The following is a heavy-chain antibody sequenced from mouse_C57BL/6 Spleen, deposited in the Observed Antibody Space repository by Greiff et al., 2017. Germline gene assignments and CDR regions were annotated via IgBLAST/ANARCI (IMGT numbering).Heavy chain of an antibody. CDR1: GYSITSGYY. CDR2: ISYDGSN. J-gene: IGHJ2*01. CDR3: ASRDDYDDGYYFDY. D-gene: IGHD2-4*01. V-gene: IGHV3-6*01. Sequence: EVQLQESGPGLVKPSQSLSLTCSVTGYSITSGYYWNWIRQFPGNKLEWMGYISYDGSNNYNPSLKNRISITRDTSKNQFFLKLNSVTTEDTATYYCASRDDYDDGYYFDYWGQGTTLTVSS.